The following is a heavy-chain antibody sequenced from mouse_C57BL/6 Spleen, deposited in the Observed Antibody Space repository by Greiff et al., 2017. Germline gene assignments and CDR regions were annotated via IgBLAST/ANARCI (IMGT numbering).Heavy chain of an antibody. CDR3: ARCYSNYEGYFDV. CDR1: GYAFSSYW. J-gene: IGHJ1*03. V-gene: IGHV1-80*01. Sequence: QVQLQQSGAELVQPGASVKLSCKASGYAFSSYWMNWVKQRPGKGLEWIGQIYPGDGDTNYNGKFKGKATLTADKSSSTAYMQLSSLTSEDSAVYFCARCYSNYEGYFDVWGTGTTVTVSS. CDR2: IYPGDGDT. D-gene: IGHD2-5*01.